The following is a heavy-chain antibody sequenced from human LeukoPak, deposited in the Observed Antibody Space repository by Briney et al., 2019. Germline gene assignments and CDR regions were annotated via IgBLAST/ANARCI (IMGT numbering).Heavy chain of an antibody. CDR2: IYPGGGST. V-gene: IGHV1-46*01. CDR1: GYTFTSYY. CDR3: ARDNDFDY. J-gene: IGHJ4*02. D-gene: IGHD2-8*01. Sequence: WASVKVSCKASGYTFTSYYIHWVRQAPGQGLEWMGIIYPGGGSTSYAQKFQGRVTMTRDMSTSTVYMELSSLRSKDTAVYYCARDNDFDYWGQGTLVTVSS.